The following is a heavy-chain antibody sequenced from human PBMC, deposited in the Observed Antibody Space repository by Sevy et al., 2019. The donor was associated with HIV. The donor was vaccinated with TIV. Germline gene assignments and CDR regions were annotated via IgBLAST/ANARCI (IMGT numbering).Heavy chain of an antibody. CDR1: GFTFSGHG. Sequence: GGSLRLSCATSGFTFSGHGMHWVRHAPGKGLEWLAVISHDGRSTFDAASVKGRFIISRDNSKNTLFLQMNSLTAADTDVYYGAKGDFKCWGNDCFVQWGQGTLVTVSS. CDR2: ISHDGRST. D-gene: IGHD2-21*01. J-gene: IGHJ4*02. V-gene: IGHV3-30*18. CDR3: AKGDFKCWGNDCFVQ.